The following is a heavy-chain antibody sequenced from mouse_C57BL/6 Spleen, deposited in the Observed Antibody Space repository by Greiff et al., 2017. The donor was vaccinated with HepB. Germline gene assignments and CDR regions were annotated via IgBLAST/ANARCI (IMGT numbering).Heavy chain of an antibody. Sequence: DVKLVESEGGLVQPGSSMKLSCTASGFTFSDYYMAWVRQVPEKGLEWVANINYDGSSTYYLDSLKSRFIISRDNAKNILYLQMSSLKSEDTATYYCARGLLPWYFDVWGTGTTVTVSS. CDR2: INYDGSST. D-gene: IGHD2-3*01. V-gene: IGHV5-16*01. J-gene: IGHJ1*03. CDR1: GFTFSDYY. CDR3: ARGLLPWYFDV.